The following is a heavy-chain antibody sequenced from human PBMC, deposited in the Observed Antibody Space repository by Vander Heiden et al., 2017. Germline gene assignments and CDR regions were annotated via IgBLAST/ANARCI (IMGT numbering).Heavy chain of an antibody. CDR1: GGSFSGYY. V-gene: IGHV4-34*01. Sequence: QVQLQQWGAGLLKPSETLSLPCAVYGGSFSGYYWSWIRQPPGKGLEWIGEINHSGSTNYNPSLKSRVTISVDTSKNQFSLKLSSVTAADTAVYYCARGQVGWELRQTKNSFDPWGQGTLVTVSS. CDR3: ARGQVGWELRQTKNSFDP. CDR2: INHSGST. D-gene: IGHD1-26*01. J-gene: IGHJ5*02.